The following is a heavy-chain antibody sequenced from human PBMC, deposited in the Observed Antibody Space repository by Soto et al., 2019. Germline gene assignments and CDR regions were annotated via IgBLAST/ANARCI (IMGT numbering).Heavy chain of an antibody. CDR1: GFTFSSYG. D-gene: IGHD1-7*01. CDR2: IWYDGSNK. CDR3: ARAGITGTTFYMDV. J-gene: IGHJ6*03. V-gene: IGHV3-33*01. Sequence: GGSLRLSCAASGFTFSSYGMHWVRQAPGKGLDWLAVIWYDGSNKDYADSVKGRFTISRDNSKNTLYLQMDSLRAEDTAVYYCARAGITGTTFYMDVWGKGTTVTVSS.